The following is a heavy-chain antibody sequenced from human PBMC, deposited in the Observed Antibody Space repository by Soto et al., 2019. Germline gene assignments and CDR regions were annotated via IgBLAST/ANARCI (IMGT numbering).Heavy chain of an antibody. CDR1: GFXFSSYA. D-gene: IGHD4-17*01. CDR2: ISYDGSNK. J-gene: IGHJ4*02. Sequence: GGSLXLSCAASGFXFSSYAMHWVXQAPGKGLEWVAVISYDGSNKYYADSVKGRFTISRDNSKNTLYLQMNSLRAEDTAVYYCARDGSPSGYDSFLDYGDSMVDYWGQGTLVTVSS. V-gene: IGHV3-30-3*01. CDR3: ARDGSPSGYDSFLDYGDSMVDY.